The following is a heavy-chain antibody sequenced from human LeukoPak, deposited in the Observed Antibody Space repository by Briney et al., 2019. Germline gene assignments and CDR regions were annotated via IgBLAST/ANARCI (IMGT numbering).Heavy chain of an antibody. D-gene: IGHD6-13*01. CDR1: GFTFSSYA. CDR3: ARSPIAAAGTAFDS. V-gene: IGHV3-30*04. CDR2: ISYDGSNK. J-gene: IGHJ4*02. Sequence: GGSLRLSCAASGFTFSSYAMHWVRQAPGKGLEWVALISYDGSNKYYADSVKGRFTISRDNSKNTLYLQINSLRAEDTAVYYCARSPIAAAGTAFDSWGQGTLVTVSS.